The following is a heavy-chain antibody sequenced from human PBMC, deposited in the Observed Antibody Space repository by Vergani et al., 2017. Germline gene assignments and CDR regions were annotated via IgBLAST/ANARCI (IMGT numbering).Heavy chain of an antibody. CDR1: GFTFNTYA. J-gene: IGHJ6*02. Sequence: QVQLVESGGGVVQPGGSLRLSCAASGFTFNTYAFHWVRQAPGKGLEWVAFIRYDGINTYYVDSVRGRFNISRDDPKNTLYLNMISLRPEDTAVYYCAKPLGWELPDFYNGMDVGGQGTTVTVS. CDR3: AKPLGWELPDFYNGMDV. D-gene: IGHD1-26*01. V-gene: IGHV3-30*02. CDR2: IRYDGINT.